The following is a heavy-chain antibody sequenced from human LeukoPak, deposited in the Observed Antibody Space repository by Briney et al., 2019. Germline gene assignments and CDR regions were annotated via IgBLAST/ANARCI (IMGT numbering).Heavy chain of an antibody. CDR1: GDSISSSSYY. CDR2: IYHSGST. D-gene: IGHD2-15*01. V-gene: IGHV4-39*07. Sequence: SETLSLTCTVSGDSISSSSYYWGWIRQPPGKGLEWIGEIYHSGSTNYNPSLKSRVTISVDKSKNQFSLKLSSVTAADTAVYYCARDHQDAWFDPWGQGTLVTVSS. CDR3: ARDHQDAWFDP. J-gene: IGHJ5*02.